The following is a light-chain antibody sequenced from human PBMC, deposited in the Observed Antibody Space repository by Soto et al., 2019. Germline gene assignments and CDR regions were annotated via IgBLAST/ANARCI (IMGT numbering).Light chain of an antibody. V-gene: IGLV2-14*01. CDR3: SSYTSGSTYV. J-gene: IGLJ1*01. CDR2: EVS. CDR1: SSDVGGYRY. Sequence: QSVLTQPASVSGSPGQSITIPCTGTSSDVGGYRYVSWYQQHPGKAPKLMIYEVSNRPSGVSNRFSGSKSGNTASLTISGLQAEDEADYYCSSYTSGSTYVFGTGTKVTVL.